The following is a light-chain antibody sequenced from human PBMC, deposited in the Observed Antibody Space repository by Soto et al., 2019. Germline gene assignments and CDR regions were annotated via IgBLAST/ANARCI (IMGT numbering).Light chain of an antibody. J-gene: IGLJ2*01. Sequence: SVLTQPPSASGTPGQRVTISCSGSSSNINWYQQLPGTAPKLLIYSNNQRPSGVPDRFSGSKSGTSASLAISGLQSEDEAAYYCAAWDDSLNGYVVFGGGTKLTVL. CDR1: SSNI. CDR2: SNN. V-gene: IGLV1-44*01. CDR3: AAWDDSLNGYVV.